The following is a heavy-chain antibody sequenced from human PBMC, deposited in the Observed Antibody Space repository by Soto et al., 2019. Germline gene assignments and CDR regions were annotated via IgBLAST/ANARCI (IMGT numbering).Heavy chain of an antibody. CDR3: ARTLLNRQPFDP. D-gene: IGHD3-16*01. Sequence: SETLSLTCTVSGGFIWGWIRQSPDKGLEWIGYIYNSGRYNYNPSLESRLTISIDTSKNQFSLRLASVTAADTAVYYCARTLLNRQPFDPWGKGILVTVP. CDR2: IYNSGRY. J-gene: IGHJ5*02. V-gene: IGHV4-59*01. CDR1: GGFI.